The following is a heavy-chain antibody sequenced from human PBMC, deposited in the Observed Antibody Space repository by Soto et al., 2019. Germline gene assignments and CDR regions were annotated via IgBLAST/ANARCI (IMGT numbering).Heavy chain of an antibody. V-gene: IGHV4-59*01. J-gene: IGHJ6*02. Sequence: SETLSLTCTVSGGSISSYYWSWIRQPPGKGLEWIGYIYYSGSTNYNPSLKSRVTISVDTSKNQFSLKLSSVTAADTAVYYCAREGVRDWNYDYYYGMDVWGQGTTVTVSS. D-gene: IGHD1-1*01. CDR3: AREGVRDWNYDYYYGMDV. CDR2: IYYSGST. CDR1: GGSISSYY.